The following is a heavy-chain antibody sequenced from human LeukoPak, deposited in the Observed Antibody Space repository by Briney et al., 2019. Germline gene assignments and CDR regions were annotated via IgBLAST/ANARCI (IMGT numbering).Heavy chain of an antibody. Sequence: GGSLRLSCPASGFTFSNYWMTWVRQAPGKGLEWVANINQDGSKEYYMDSVKARFTISRDNAKNSLSLQMNSLRAEDTAVYYCVRDGGVSGYDLLDYWGQGTLVTVSS. J-gene: IGHJ4*02. CDR3: VRDGGVSGYDLLDY. CDR1: GFTFSNYW. D-gene: IGHD5-12*01. V-gene: IGHV3-7*01. CDR2: INQDGSKE.